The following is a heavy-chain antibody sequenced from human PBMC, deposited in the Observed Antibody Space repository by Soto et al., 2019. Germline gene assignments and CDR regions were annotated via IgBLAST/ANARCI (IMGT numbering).Heavy chain of an antibody. CDR1: GYTFTSYY. Sequence: ASVKVSCKASGYTFTSYYMHWVRQAPGQGLEWMGIINPSGGSTSYAQKFQGRVTMTRDTSTSTVYMELSSLRSEDTAVYYCARALCSVVPAAMCYYYGMDVWGQGTTVTVSS. CDR3: ARALCSVVPAAMCYYYGMDV. V-gene: IGHV1-46*01. J-gene: IGHJ6*02. D-gene: IGHD2-2*01. CDR2: INPSGGST.